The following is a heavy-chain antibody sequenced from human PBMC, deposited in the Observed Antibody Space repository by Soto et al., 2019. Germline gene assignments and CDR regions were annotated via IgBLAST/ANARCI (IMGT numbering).Heavy chain of an antibody. Sequence: QVQLVQSGAEVKKPGASVNVSCKASGYTFSNYYIHWVRQAPGQGLEWLGIINSRGGTTSYAQKFHVRVTMTRDTSTTTVYMELSSLRSEDTAMYYCARSFSVTTVFDYWGQGTLVTVSS. J-gene: IGHJ4*02. D-gene: IGHD4-17*01. V-gene: IGHV1-46*01. CDR2: INSRGGTT. CDR1: GYTFSNYY. CDR3: ARSFSVTTVFDY.